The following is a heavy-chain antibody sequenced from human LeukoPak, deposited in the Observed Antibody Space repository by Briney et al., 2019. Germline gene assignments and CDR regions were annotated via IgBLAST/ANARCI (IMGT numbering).Heavy chain of an antibody. Sequence: GGSLRLSCAASGFTFSSYGMHWVRQAPGKGLEWVAVISYDGSNKYYADSVKGRFTISRDNSKNTLYLQMNSLRAEDTALYYCAKGSGYYLTPFDYWGQGTLVTVSS. J-gene: IGHJ4*02. V-gene: IGHV3-30*18. CDR3: AKGSGYYLTPFDY. CDR2: ISYDGSNK. CDR1: GFTFSSYG. D-gene: IGHD3-22*01.